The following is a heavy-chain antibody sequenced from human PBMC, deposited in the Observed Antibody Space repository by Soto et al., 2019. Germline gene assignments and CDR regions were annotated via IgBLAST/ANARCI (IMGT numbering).Heavy chain of an antibody. CDR2: IYSGGST. CDR1: GFTVSSNY. J-gene: IGHJ4*02. CDR3: ARDSGSDGGFDY. D-gene: IGHD1-26*01. V-gene: IGHV3-53*01. Sequence: GGSLRLSCAASGFTVSSNYMSWVRQAPGKGLEWVSVIYSGGSTYYADSVKGRFTISRENSKNTLYLQMNSLRAEDTAVYYCARDSGSDGGFDYWGQGTLVTVSS.